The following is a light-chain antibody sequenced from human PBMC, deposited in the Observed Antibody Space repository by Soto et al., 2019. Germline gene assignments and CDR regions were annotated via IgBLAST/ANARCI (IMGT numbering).Light chain of an antibody. CDR2: GAS. Sequence: EIVVTQSPATLSVSPGERATLSCRASQSVSSNLAWYQQKPGQAPRLLIYGASTRATGIPARFSGSGSGTEFTLTINSLQSEDFAVYYCQHYNNWPLTFGGGTKVDI. V-gene: IGKV3-15*01. J-gene: IGKJ4*01. CDR3: QHYNNWPLT. CDR1: QSVSSN.